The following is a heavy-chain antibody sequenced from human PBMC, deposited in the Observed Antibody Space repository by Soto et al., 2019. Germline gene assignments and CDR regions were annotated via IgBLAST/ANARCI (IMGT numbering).Heavy chain of an antibody. D-gene: IGHD6-19*01. CDR3: ARAVAVPADFDY. V-gene: IGHV1-3*01. J-gene: IGHJ4*02. CDR2: INAGNGNT. Sequence: ASVKVSCKTSGYTFTSYAMHWVRQAPGQRLEWMGWINAGNGNTKYSQKFQGRVTITRDTSASTAYMELSSLRSEDTAVYYCARAVAVPADFDYWGQGTLVTVSS. CDR1: GYTFTSYA.